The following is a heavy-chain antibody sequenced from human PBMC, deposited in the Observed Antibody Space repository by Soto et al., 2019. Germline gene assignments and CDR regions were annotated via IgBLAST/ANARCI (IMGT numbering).Heavy chain of an antibody. Sequence: GSLRLSCSASGFSFGTYAMHWVRQAPGKGLEFVSGISSNGGTTNYADSVKGRFTISRDNSKHTLFLQMSSLRAEDTASYYCVKGEWLRFFDSWGQGTQVTVSS. V-gene: IGHV3-64D*08. D-gene: IGHD5-12*01. J-gene: IGHJ4*02. CDR2: ISSNGGTT. CDR1: GFSFGTYA. CDR3: VKGEWLRFFDS.